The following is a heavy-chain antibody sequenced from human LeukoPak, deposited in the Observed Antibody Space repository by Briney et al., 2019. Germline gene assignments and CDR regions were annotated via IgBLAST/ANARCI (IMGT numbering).Heavy chain of an antibody. CDR1: GGSISGYY. V-gene: IGHV4-59*08. CDR3: ARLGVGAPDY. CDR2: IYYSGST. Sequence: TSETLSLTCTVSGGSISGYYWSWIRQPPGKGLEYIGYIYYSGSTNYNPSLKSRVTISVDTSKNQFSLKLSSVTAADTAVYYCARLGVGAPDYWGQGTLVTVSS. D-gene: IGHD1-26*01. J-gene: IGHJ4*02.